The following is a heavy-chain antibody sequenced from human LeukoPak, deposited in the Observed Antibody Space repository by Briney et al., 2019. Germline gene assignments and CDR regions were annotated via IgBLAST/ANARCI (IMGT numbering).Heavy chain of an antibody. CDR3: ATGNYYDSSGLDY. J-gene: IGHJ4*02. D-gene: IGHD3-22*01. Sequence: GRSLRLSCAASGFTFSSYGMPWVRQAPGKGLEWVAVIWYDGSNKYYADSVKGRFTISRDNSKNTLYLQMNSLRAEDTAVYYCATGNYYDSSGLDYWGQGTLVTVSS. CDR2: IWYDGSNK. V-gene: IGHV3-33*03. CDR1: GFTFSSYG.